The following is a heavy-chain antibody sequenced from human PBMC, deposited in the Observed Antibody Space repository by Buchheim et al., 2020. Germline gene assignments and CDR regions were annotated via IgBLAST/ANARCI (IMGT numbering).Heavy chain of an antibody. D-gene: IGHD3-3*01. J-gene: IGHJ5*02. CDR1: GFTFSNAW. V-gene: IGHV3-15*01. Sequence: EVQLVESGGGLVKPGGSLRLSCTASGFTFSNAWMSWVRQAPGKGLEWVGRIKSKADGGTTDYLKSVKGRFTISRDDSNDTLYLQMNSLKTEDTAMYYCTTDLMGFVGWANWFDPWGQGTL. CDR2: IKSKADGGTT. CDR3: TTDLMGFVGWANWFDP.